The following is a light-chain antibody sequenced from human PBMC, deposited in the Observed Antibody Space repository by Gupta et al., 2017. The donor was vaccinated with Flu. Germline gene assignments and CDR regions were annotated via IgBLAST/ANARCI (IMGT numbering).Light chain of an antibody. Sequence: DIQMTQSPFSLSASVADRVTITCRARQCISNSLAWYQQKPGKVPKVLIYGASTLQSGVPSRFSGSGSGTDFTLTISSLQPEDVATYYCQRDSGAPRTFGQGTKVEIK. CDR2: GAS. CDR3: QRDSGAPRT. CDR1: QCISNS. J-gene: IGKJ1*01. V-gene: IGKV1-27*01.